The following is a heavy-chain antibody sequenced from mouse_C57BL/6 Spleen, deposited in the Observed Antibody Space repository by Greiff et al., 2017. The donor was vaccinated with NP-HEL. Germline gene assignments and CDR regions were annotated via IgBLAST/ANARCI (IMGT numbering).Heavy chain of an antibody. J-gene: IGHJ2*01. V-gene: IGHV1-4*01. Sequence: QVQLKESGAELARPGASVKMSCKASGYTFTSYTMHWVKQRPGQGLEWIGYINPSSGYTKYNQKFKDKATLTADKSSSPADMQLSSLTSEDSAVYYCALANWDVGYFDYWGQGTTLKV. CDR2: INPSSGYT. CDR1: GYTFTSYT. CDR3: ALANWDVGYFDY. D-gene: IGHD4-1*01.